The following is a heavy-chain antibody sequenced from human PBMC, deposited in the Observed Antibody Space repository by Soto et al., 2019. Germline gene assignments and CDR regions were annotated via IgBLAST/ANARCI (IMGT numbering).Heavy chain of an antibody. D-gene: IGHD3-22*01. CDR1: GFTFTSSA. CDR3: AAAPPYYYDSSGYYYYYGMDV. V-gene: IGHV1-58*01. CDR2: IVVGSGNT. J-gene: IGHJ6*02. Sequence: GASVKVSCKASGFTFTSSAVQWVRQARGQRLEWIGWIVVGSGNTNYAQKFQERVTITRDMSTSTAYMELSSLRSEDTAVYYCAAAPPYYYDSSGYYYYYGMDVWGQGTTVTVSS.